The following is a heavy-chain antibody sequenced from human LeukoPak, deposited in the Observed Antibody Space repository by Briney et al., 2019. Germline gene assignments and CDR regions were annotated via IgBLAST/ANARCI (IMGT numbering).Heavy chain of an antibody. V-gene: IGHV1-8*03. Sequence: ASVKVSCKASGYTFTSYDINWVRQATGQGLEWMGWMNPNSGNTGYAQKFQGRVTITRNTSISTAYMELSSLRSEDTAVYYCTTDPTEISRDYWGQGTLVTVSS. J-gene: IGHJ4*02. CDR3: TTDPTEISRDY. CDR2: MNPNSGNT. CDR1: GYTFTSYD.